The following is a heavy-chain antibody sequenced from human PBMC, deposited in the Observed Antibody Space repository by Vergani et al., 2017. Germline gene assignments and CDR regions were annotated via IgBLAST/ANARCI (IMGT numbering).Heavy chain of an antibody. J-gene: IGHJ4*02. D-gene: IGHD6-13*01. Sequence: EVQLVESGGGLVQPGRSLRLSCAASGFTFDDYAMHWVRQAPGKGLEWVSGISWNSGSICYADSVKGRLTISRGNAKNSLYLQMKSLRAEDTALYYCAKGGGSWYRIDYWGQGTLVTVS. V-gene: IGHV3-9*01. CDR2: ISWNSGSI. CDR3: AKGGGSWYRIDY. CDR1: GFTFDDYA.